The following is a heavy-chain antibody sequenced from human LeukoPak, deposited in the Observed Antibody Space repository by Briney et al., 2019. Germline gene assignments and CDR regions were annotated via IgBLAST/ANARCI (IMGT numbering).Heavy chain of an antibody. J-gene: IGHJ2*01. CDR1: GYSISSGYY. Sequence: PSETLSLTCAVSGYSISSGYYWGWIRQPPGKRLEWIGSIYHSGSTYYNPSLKSRVTISVDTSKNQFSLKLSSVTAADTAVYYCARLVGQLSLWGRGTLVTVSS. CDR2: IYHSGST. V-gene: IGHV4-38-2*01. D-gene: IGHD3-10*01. CDR3: ARLVGQLSL.